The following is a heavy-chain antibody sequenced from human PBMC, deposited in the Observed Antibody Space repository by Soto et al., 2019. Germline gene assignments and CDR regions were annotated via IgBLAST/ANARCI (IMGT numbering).Heavy chain of an antibody. V-gene: IGHV3-23*01. D-gene: IGHD6-19*01. CDR2: ISGSGGST. J-gene: IGHJ4*02. CDR3: AKAPAVAGTFDY. CDR1: GFTFSSYA. Sequence: EVQLLESGGGLVQPWGSLILFCAASGFTFSSYAMSWVRQAPGKGLEWVSAISGSGGSTYYAASVKGRFTISRDNSKNTLYLQMNSLRAEDTAVYYCAKAPAVAGTFDYWGQGTLVTVSS.